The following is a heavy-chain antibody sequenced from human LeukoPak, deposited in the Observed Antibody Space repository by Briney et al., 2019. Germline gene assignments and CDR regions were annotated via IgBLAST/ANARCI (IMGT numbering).Heavy chain of an antibody. CDR3: AKNPNGYCSSSSCFFDY. CDR1: GLTFSRYA. D-gene: IGHD2-2*03. J-gene: IGHJ4*02. V-gene: IGHV3-23*01. Sequence: GGSLRLSCAASGLTFSRYAMNWVRQAPGKGLEWVSAISGSGGSTYYADSVKGRFTISRDNSKNTLYLQMNSLRAEDAAVYYCAKNPNGYCSSSSCFFDYWGQGTLVTVSS. CDR2: ISGSGGST.